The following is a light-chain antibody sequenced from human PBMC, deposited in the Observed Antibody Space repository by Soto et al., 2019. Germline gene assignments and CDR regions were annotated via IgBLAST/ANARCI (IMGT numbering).Light chain of an antibody. Sequence: QSVLTQPASVSGSPGQSITISCTGTSSDVGSYNLVSWYQQHPGKAPKLMIFEVSKRPSGVSNRFSGSKSGNTASLTISGLQAEDEADYYGCSYAGSSTFEGVFGGGTKLTVL. CDR2: EVS. J-gene: IGLJ3*02. CDR3: CSYAGSSTFEGV. CDR1: SSDVGSYNL. V-gene: IGLV2-23*02.